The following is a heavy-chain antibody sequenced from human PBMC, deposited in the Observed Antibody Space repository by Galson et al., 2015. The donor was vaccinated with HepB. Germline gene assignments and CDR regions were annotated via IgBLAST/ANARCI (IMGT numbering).Heavy chain of an antibody. D-gene: IGHD6-13*01. V-gene: IGHV1-69*10. CDR3: ASGQQLVSSFDY. CDR2: IIPILGIA. CDR1: GGTFSSYG. Sequence: SVKVSCKASGGTFSSYGISWVRQAPGQGLEWMGGIIPILGIANYAQKFQGRVTITADKSTSTAYMELSSLRSEDTAVYYCASGQQLVSSFDYWGQGTLVTVSS. J-gene: IGHJ4*02.